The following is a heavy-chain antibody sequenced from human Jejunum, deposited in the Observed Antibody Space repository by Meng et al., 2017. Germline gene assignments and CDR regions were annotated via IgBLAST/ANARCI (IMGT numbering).Heavy chain of an antibody. CDR3: ARDLRYSDSSGYWSGAFDI. Sequence: GESLKISCAASGISFSTYWMIWVRQAPGKGLEWVANIKQDGSEKYSVDSVMGRFTISRDNAKNSLYLQMNSLRAEDTAVYYCARDLRYSDSSGYWSGAFDICDQAT. D-gene: IGHD3-22*01. V-gene: IGHV3-7*01. J-gene: IGHJ3*02. CDR1: GISFSTYW. CDR2: IKQDGSEK.